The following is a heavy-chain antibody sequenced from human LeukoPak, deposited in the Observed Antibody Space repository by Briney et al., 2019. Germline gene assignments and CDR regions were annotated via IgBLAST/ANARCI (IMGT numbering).Heavy chain of an antibody. CDR2: ISGSGGTA. CDR1: GFTFSIYA. J-gene: IGHJ3*02. D-gene: IGHD5-12*01. V-gene: IGHV3-23*01. Sequence: GGSLRLSCAASGFTFSIYAMSWVRQAPGKGLEWVSAISGSGGTAYYADSVKGRFTISRDNAKNSLYLQMNSLRAEDTAVYYCARGGVDLKSPGAFDIWGQGTMVTVSS. CDR3: ARGGVDLKSPGAFDI.